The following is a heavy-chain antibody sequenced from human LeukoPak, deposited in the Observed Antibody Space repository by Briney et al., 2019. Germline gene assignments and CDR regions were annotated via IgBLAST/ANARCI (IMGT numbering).Heavy chain of an antibody. V-gene: IGHV4-34*01. CDR3: ARVTYCGGDCYPGGVDY. D-gene: IGHD2-21*02. CDR2: INHSGST. Sequence: PSETLSLTCAVYGGSFSGYYWSWIRQPPGKGLEWIGEINHSGSTNYNPSLKSRVTISVDTSKNQFSLKLSSVTAADTAVYYCARVTYCGGDCYPGGVDYWGQGTLVTVSS. J-gene: IGHJ4*02. CDR1: GGSFSGYY.